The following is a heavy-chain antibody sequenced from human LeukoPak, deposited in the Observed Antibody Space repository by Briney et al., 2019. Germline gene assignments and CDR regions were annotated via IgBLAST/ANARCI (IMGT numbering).Heavy chain of an antibody. CDR2: IFSNGDT. CDR3: TRDQMNY. Sequence: GGSLRLSCTASEFTVSRNYMLWVRQAPGKGLEWVSLIFSNGDTHYTDSVKGRFTISRDTSKNTVSLQMNSLRVEDTAMYYCTRDQMNYWGQGTLVTVSS. V-gene: IGHV3-53*01. CDR1: EFTVSRNY. J-gene: IGHJ4*02. D-gene: IGHD5-24*01.